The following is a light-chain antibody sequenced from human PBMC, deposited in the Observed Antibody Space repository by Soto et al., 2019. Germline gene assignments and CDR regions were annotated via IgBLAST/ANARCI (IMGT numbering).Light chain of an antibody. CDR3: LQDYNYPWT. V-gene: IGKV1-6*02. Sequence: AIRMTQSPSSLSASVGDRVNITCRASQGIRNDLGWYQQKPGKAPNLLIYAASNLQSGVPSRFSGSGSGTDFTLTISSLHPEDFATYYCLQDYNYPWTFGQGTKVEVK. CDR2: AAS. J-gene: IGKJ1*01. CDR1: QGIRND.